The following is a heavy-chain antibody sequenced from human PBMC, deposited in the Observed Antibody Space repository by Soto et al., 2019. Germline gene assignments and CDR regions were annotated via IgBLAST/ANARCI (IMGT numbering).Heavy chain of an antibody. J-gene: IGHJ6*02. V-gene: IGHV4-34*01. CDR1: GGSFSGYY. CDR3: ARSLLRYGMDV. CDR2: INHSGST. Sequence: SETLSLTCAVYGGSFSGYYWSWIRQPPGKGLEWIGEINHSGSTNYNPSLKSRVTISVDTSKNQFSLKLSSVTAADTAVYYCARSLLRYGMDVRGQGTTVTVSS.